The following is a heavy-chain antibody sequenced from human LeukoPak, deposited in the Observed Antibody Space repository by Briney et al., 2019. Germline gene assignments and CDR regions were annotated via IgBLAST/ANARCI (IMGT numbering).Heavy chain of an antibody. CDR1: GASSSHYY. D-gene: IGHD1-14*01. Sequence: PSETLSLTCTFSGASSSHYYWTWIRQPPGKGLEWIGYIYYTGTTNYNPSLKSRVTLSIDTSKNQFSLKVTSVTAADTAVYYCAREAPGSGAIDYWGQGTLVTASS. CDR2: IYYTGTT. J-gene: IGHJ4*02. CDR3: AREAPGSGAIDY. V-gene: IGHV4-59*01.